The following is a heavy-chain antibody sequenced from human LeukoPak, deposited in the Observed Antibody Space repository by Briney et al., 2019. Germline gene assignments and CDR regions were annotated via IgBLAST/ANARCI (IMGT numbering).Heavy chain of an antibody. J-gene: IGHJ4*02. V-gene: IGHV4-34*01. CDR1: GGSFSGYY. CDR3: ASSSESDIVVAPAAIPFDY. CDR2: INHSGST. D-gene: IGHD2-2*01. Sequence: SETLSLTCAVYGGSFSGYYWSWIRQPPGKGLEWIGEINHSGSTNYNPSLKSRVTISVDTSKNQFSLKLSSVTAADTAVYYCASSSESDIVVAPAAIPFDYWGQGTLVTVSS.